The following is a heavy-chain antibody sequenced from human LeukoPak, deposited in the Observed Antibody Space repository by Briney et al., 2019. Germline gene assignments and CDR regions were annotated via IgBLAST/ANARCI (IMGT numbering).Heavy chain of an antibody. J-gene: IGHJ4*02. V-gene: IGHV1-2*06. CDR1: GGTFSSYA. CDR3: ARGFRDGSGRDLGY. D-gene: IGHD3-10*01. Sequence: ASVKVSCKASGGTFSSYAISWVRQAPGQGLEWMGRINPNSGGTNYAQKFQGRVTMTRDTSISTAYMELSRLRSDDTAVYYCARGFRDGSGRDLGYWGQGTLVTVSS. CDR2: INPNSGGT.